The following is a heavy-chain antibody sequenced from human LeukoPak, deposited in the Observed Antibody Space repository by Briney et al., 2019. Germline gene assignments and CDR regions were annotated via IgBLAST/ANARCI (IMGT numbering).Heavy chain of an antibody. Sequence: GGSLRLSCAASGLTFSRHWMSWVRQAPGKGLEWVANIKPDGSEEYYVDSVRGRFTISRDNSRSSLYLQMNNLGAEDTALYYCASRPPTGNAYLGVFDYWGQGTLVTVSS. V-gene: IGHV3-7*01. CDR2: IKPDGSEE. D-gene: IGHD2-8*02. CDR3: ASRPPTGNAYLGVFDY. J-gene: IGHJ4*02. CDR1: GLTFSRHW.